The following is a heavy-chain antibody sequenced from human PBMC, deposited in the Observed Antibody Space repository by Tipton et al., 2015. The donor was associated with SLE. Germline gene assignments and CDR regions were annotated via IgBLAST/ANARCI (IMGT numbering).Heavy chain of an antibody. J-gene: IGHJ4*02. V-gene: IGHV4-39*07. D-gene: IGHD6-13*01. CDR1: GVSVSSSTYY. CDR3: ARDGSSAAGFDY. CDR2: VSYSGST. Sequence: LRLSCTVSGVSVSSSTYYWGWIRQPPGKGLEWIGSVSYSGSTYYNSSLKSRVTISVDTSKNQFSLKLSSVTAADTAVYYCARDGSSAAGFDYWGQGTLVTVFS.